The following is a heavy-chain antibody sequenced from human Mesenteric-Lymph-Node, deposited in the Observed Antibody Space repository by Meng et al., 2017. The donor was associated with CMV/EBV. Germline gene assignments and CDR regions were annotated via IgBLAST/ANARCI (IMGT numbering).Heavy chain of an antibody. D-gene: IGHD6-13*01. CDR2: ITWNTDNI. CDR1: GFTFDDYA. Sequence: SLKISCAASGFTFDDYAMHWVRQAPGKGLEWVSGITWNTDNIGYADSVKGRFTISRDNAKNSLYLQMNSLRAEDTALYYCAKDILLGSSWFSGLDVWGQGTTVTVSS. J-gene: IGHJ6*02. V-gene: IGHV3-9*01. CDR3: AKDILLGSSWFSGLDV.